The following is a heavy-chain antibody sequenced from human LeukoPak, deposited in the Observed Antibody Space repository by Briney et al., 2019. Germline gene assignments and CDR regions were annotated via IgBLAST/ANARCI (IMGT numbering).Heavy chain of an antibody. CDR1: GDSVSSNSAA. CDR2: TYFRSKWYS. Sequence: SQTLSLTCAISGDSVSSNSAAWNSIRQSPSRGLEWLGRTYFRSKWYSDYAVSAKSRITISSDASKNQFSLQLNSVTPEDTAVYYCTRDRARAFDYWGQGALVTVSS. CDR3: TRDRARAFDY. D-gene: IGHD3-10*01. V-gene: IGHV6-1*01. J-gene: IGHJ4*02.